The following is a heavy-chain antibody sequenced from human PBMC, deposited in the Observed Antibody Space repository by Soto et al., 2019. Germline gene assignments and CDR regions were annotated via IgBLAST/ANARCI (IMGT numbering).Heavy chain of an antibody. Sequence: GESLKISCKGSGYSFTNYWIGWVRQMPGKGLEWMGMIYPDDSDTKYSPSFQGQVTFSADKSINTAYLQWSSLKASVTAIYYCARLEWLSLAAWFDPWGQGTLVTVSS. CDR1: GYSFTNYW. J-gene: IGHJ5*02. CDR2: IYPDDSDT. CDR3: ARLEWLSLAAWFDP. V-gene: IGHV5-51*01. D-gene: IGHD3-3*01.